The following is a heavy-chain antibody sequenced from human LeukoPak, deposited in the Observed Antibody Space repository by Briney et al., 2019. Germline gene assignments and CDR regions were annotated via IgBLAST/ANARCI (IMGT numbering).Heavy chain of an antibody. Sequence: SGGSLRLSCAASGFTFSTYSMNWVRQAPGKGLEWVSYISSSSSTTYNADSVKGRFTISRDNAKNSLYLQMNSLRAEDTAVYYCARDLPFARYFDYWGQGTLVIVSS. D-gene: IGHD2-21*01. CDR1: GFTFSTYS. J-gene: IGHJ4*02. V-gene: IGHV3-48*04. CDR3: ARDLPFARYFDY. CDR2: ISSSSSTT.